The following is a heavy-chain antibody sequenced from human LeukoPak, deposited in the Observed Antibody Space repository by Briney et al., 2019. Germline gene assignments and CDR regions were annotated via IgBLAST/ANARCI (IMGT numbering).Heavy chain of an antibody. CDR2: TNPNSGGT. J-gene: IGHJ4*02. CDR1: GYTFTGYY. Sequence: ASVKVSCKASGYTFTGYYMHWVRQAPGQGLEWMGWTNPNSGGTNYAQKFQGRVTMTRDTSISTAYMELRSLRSDDTAVYYCARKFRSLSLDYWGQGTLVTVSS. CDR3: ARKFRSLSLDY. V-gene: IGHV1-2*02.